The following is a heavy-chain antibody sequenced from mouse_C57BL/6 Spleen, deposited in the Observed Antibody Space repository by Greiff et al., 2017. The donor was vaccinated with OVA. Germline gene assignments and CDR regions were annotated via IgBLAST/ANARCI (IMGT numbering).Heavy chain of an antibody. J-gene: IGHJ4*01. CDR2: INPGSGGT. CDR1: GYAFTNYL. V-gene: IGHV1-54*01. Sequence: QVQLQQSGAELVRPGTSVKVSCKASGYAFTNYLIEWVKQRPGQGLEWIGVINPGSGGTNYNEKFKGKATLTADKSSSTAYMQLSSLTSVDSAVYFCARGDYDGGYYAMDDWGKGTSVTVSS. CDR3: ARGDYDGGYYAMDD. D-gene: IGHD2-4*01.